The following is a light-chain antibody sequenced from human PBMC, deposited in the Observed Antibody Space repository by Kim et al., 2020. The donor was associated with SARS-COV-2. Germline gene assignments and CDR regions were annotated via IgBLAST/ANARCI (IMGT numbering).Light chain of an antibody. CDR2: AAS. Sequence: ASVGDRVTISCRASQSISSYLDWYQQIPGKAPKLLIYAASNLQSGVPSRFSGSGSGTDFTLTIASLQPEDFATYYCQQSYSVPLTFGGGTKVEIK. V-gene: IGKV1-39*01. CDR3: QQSYSVPLT. CDR1: QSISSY. J-gene: IGKJ4*01.